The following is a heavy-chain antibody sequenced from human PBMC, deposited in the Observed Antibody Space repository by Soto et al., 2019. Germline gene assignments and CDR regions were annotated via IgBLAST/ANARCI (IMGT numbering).Heavy chain of an antibody. CDR1: GFAFSSYG. CDR2: ISYDGSLQ. Sequence: QAQLGESGGGVVQPGRSLRLSCAASGFAFSSYGMHWVRQAPGTGLEWVAVISYDGSLQHYADSVKGRFTISRDNSKNMVLLQMSSLRAEDTAVYYCVSDRGYGHASVPYSWGQGTLVSVSP. V-gene: IGHV3-30*03. CDR3: VSDRGYGHASVPYS. D-gene: IGHD5-18*01. J-gene: IGHJ4*02.